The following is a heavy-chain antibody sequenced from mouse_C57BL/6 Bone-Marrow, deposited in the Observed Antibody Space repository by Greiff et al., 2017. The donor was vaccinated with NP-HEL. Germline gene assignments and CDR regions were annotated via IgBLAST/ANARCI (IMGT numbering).Heavy chain of an antibody. CDR2: ISDGGSYT. CDR1: GFTFSSYA. Sequence: EVKLVESGGGLVKPGGSLKLSCAASGFTFSSYAMSWVRRTPEKRLEWVATISDGGSYTYYPDYVKGRFTISRDNAKNNLYLQMSHLKSKDTAMYYCARDRNWDGAWFAYWGQGTLVTVSA. CDR3: ARDRNWDGAWFAY. J-gene: IGHJ3*01. V-gene: IGHV5-4*01. D-gene: IGHD4-1*01.